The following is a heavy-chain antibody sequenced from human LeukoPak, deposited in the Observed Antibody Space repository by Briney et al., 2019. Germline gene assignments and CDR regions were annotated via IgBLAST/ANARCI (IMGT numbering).Heavy chain of an antibody. J-gene: IGHJ5*02. Sequence: SETLSLTCTVSGGSISSHYWSWIRQPPGKGLEWIGYIYYSGSTNYNPSLKSRVTISVDTSKNQFSLKLSSVTAADTAVHYCARALYYDFWSGYYNGRFWFDPWGQGTLVTVSS. V-gene: IGHV4-59*11. CDR1: GGSISSHY. CDR3: ARALYYDFWSGYYNGRFWFDP. CDR2: IYYSGST. D-gene: IGHD3-3*01.